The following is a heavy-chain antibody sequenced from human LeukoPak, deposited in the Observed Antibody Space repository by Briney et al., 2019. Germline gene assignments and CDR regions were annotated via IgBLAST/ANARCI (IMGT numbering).Heavy chain of an antibody. J-gene: IGHJ4*02. CDR2: ISATGGST. Sequence: GGSLRLSCAASRSTFNNYAMTWVRQAPGKGLEWVSAISATGGSTYYADSVKGRFTISRDTPKNTLFLQMNSLRADDTAVYYCAKHSGSGSYSDYWGQGTLVTVSS. CDR3: AKHSGSGSYSDY. D-gene: IGHD3-10*01. V-gene: IGHV3-23*01. CDR1: RSTFNNYA.